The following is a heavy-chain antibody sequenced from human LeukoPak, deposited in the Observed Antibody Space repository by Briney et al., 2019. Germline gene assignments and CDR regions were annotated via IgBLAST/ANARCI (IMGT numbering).Heavy chain of an antibody. J-gene: IGHJ4*02. Sequence: GESLKISCQASGYSFSRNWIGWVRQMPGKGLEWMGIIYPGDSDTRYSPSFQGQVTISADKSISTAYLQWSSLKASDTAMYYCARLGGSYVDYWGQGTLVTVSS. CDR2: IYPGDSDT. CDR1: GYSFSRNW. V-gene: IGHV5-51*01. D-gene: IGHD1-26*01. CDR3: ARLGGSYVDY.